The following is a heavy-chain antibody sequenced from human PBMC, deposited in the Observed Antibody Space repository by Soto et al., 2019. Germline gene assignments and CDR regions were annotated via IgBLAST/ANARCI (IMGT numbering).Heavy chain of an antibody. D-gene: IGHD5-18*01. CDR1: GVTLTSVW. V-gene: IGHV3-15*07. J-gene: IGHJ4*02. CDR2: IRSATDGGTT. CDR3: SHGYYQYFNS. Sequence: PVGSLRLSCAVSGVTLTSVWMNWIRQAPGKGPEWVGRIRSATDGGTTDYAAPVKGRFTISRHDSENTLYLQMNSLKSEDTAVYYCSHGYYQYFNSWGQGTLVTVSS.